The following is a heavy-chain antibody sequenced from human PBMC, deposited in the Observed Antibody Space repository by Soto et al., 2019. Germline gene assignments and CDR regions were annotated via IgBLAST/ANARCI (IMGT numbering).Heavy chain of an antibody. V-gene: IGHV3-30-3*01. D-gene: IGHD3-10*01. CDR2: ISYDGSNK. J-gene: IGHJ4*02. CDR3: AREYGYYGFDY. Sequence: QVQLVESGGGVVQPGRSLRLSCAASGFTFSSYAMHWVRQAPGKGLEWVAVISYDGSNKYYADSVKGRFTISRDNSKNTLYLQMNILRAEDTAVYYCAREYGYYGFDYWGQGTLVTVSS. CDR1: GFTFSSYA.